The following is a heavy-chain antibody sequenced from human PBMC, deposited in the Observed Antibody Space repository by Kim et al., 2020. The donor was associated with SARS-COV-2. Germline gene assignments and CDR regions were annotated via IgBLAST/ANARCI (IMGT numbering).Heavy chain of an antibody. V-gene: IGHV3-30*03. D-gene: IGHD3-10*01. CDR2: ISYDGSNK. J-gene: IGHJ6*02. Sequence: GGSLRLSCAASGFTFSSYGMNWVRQAPGKGLEWVAVISYDGSNKYYADSVKGRFTISRDNSKNTLYLQMNSLRAEDTAVYYCAIYGSGSTFHDMDVCAQG. CDR3: AIYGSGSTFHDMDV. CDR1: GFTFSSYG.